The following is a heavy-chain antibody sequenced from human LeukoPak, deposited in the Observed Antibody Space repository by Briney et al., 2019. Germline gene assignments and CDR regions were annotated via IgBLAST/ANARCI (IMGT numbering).Heavy chain of an antibody. D-gene: IGHD3-22*01. CDR3: ARSLYYYDSSGYYFPSNFDY. Sequence: ASVKVSCKASGYTFTRYAMNWVRQAPGQGLEWMGGIIPIFDTANYAQKFRGRVTVTADESTSTAYMELSSLRSDDTAVYYCARSLYYYDSSGYYFPSNFDYWGQGTLVTVSS. CDR1: GYTFTRYA. J-gene: IGHJ4*02. V-gene: IGHV1-69*13. CDR2: IIPIFDTA.